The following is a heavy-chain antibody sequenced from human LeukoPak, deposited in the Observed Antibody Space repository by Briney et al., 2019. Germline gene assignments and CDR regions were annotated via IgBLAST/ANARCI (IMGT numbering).Heavy chain of an antibody. V-gene: IGHV4-39*07. Sequence: SETLSLTCTVSGDSISKSSYYWGWIRQPPGKGLEWIGSIYYSGSASYNPSLKSRLTISVDTSKNKFSLKLNSVTAADTAVYYCARVVDCSGDSCYSGWFDPWGQGTLVTVSS. CDR1: GDSISKSSYY. CDR2: IYYSGSA. CDR3: ARVVDCSGDSCYSGWFDP. D-gene: IGHD2-15*01. J-gene: IGHJ5*02.